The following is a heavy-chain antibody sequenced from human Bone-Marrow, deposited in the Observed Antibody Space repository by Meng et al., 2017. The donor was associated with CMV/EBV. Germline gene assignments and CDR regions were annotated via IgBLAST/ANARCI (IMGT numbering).Heavy chain of an antibody. J-gene: IGHJ4*02. D-gene: IGHD3-10*01. CDR1: GGSISSYDYY. CDR2: IYYSGST. V-gene: IGHV4-30-4*08. CDR3: ARAGRLLGSYFDY. Sequence: SETLSLTCTVSGGSISSYDYYWSWIRQPPGKGLEWVGYIYYSGSTHYSPSLKSRVTISVDTSKNQFSLKVSSVTAADTAVYYFARAGRLLGSYFDYWGQGTLVTVSS.